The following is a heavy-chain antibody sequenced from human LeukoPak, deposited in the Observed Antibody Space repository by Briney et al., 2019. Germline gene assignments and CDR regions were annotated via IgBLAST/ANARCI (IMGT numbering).Heavy chain of an antibody. J-gene: IGHJ6*02. CDR3: ASLYCSGGSCSWNYYYYGMDV. D-gene: IGHD2-15*01. V-gene: IGHV4-34*01. CDR1: GGSFSGYY. Sequence: PSETLSLTCAVYGGSFSGYYWSWIRQPPGKGLEWIGSIYYSGSTYYNPSLKSRVTISVDTSKNQFSLKLSSVTAADTAVYYCASLYCSGGSCSWNYYYYGMDVWGQGTTVTVSS. CDR2: IYYSGST.